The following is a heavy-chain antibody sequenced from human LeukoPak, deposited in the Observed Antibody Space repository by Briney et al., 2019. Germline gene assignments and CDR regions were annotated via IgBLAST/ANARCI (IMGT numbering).Heavy chain of an antibody. Sequence: GALVKVSCKASGCTFNSYCISWVRQAPGQGLEWMEWISAYNGNTNYAQKLQGRVTMTTDTSTSTAYMELRSLRSDDTAVYYCARRYCSSTSCNYYYMDVWGKGTTVTVSS. CDR1: GCTFNSYC. J-gene: IGHJ6*03. CDR3: ARRYCSSTSCNYYYMDV. D-gene: IGHD2-2*01. V-gene: IGHV1-18*01. CDR2: ISAYNGNT.